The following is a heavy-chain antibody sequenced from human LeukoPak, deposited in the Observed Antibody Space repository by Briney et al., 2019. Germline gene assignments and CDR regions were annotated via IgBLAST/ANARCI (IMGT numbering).Heavy chain of an antibody. CDR3: ARDLSASFDY. J-gene: IGHJ4*02. CDR1: GFTFSSYT. CDR2: ISKDGSYK. Sequence: PGGSLRLSCVASGFTFSSYTIHGVRQAPGKGLEWVAVISKDGSYKYYADSVKGRFTISRDNSKNTLYLQMNSLRTEDTAVYYCARDLSASFDYWGQGTLVTVSS. V-gene: IGHV3-30-3*01.